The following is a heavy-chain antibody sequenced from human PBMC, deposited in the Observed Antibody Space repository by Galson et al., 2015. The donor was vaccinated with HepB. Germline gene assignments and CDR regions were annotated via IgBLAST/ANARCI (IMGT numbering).Heavy chain of an antibody. CDR2: ITGSSSFL. CDR1: GFTFNHYG. CDR3: ARDLKAGGYNHGTNWFDP. J-gene: IGHJ5*02. D-gene: IGHD5-18*01. V-gene: IGHV3-21*01. Sequence: SLRLSCAASGFTFNHYGVNWVRQAPGKGLEWVSSITGSSSFLQYADSVKGRFTISRDNANNSLFLQMNSLRAEDSAVYYCARDLKAGGYNHGTNWFDPWGQGTLVTVSS.